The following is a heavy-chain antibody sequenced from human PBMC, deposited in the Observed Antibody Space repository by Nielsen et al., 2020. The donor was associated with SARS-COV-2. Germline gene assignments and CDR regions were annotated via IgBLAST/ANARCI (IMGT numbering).Heavy chain of an antibody. Sequence: SATLSLTCTVSGGSISDRSYYWGWIRQPPGKGLEWIGSMSYGGSASQNPRISYDGSTSQNPPLKSRVTISIDTSKNQFSLNLTSVTAADTAVYYCARGVGATPVAYWGQGTLVAVSS. CDR2: MSYGGSASQNPRISYDGST. V-gene: IGHV4-39*01. D-gene: IGHD1-26*01. CDR1: GGSISDRSYY. J-gene: IGHJ4*02. CDR3: ARGVGATPVAY.